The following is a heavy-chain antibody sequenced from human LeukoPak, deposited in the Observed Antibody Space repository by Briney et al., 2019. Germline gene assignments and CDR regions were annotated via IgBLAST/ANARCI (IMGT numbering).Heavy chain of an antibody. CDR3: AKGPPDTVQYFQH. D-gene: IGHD5-18*01. J-gene: IGHJ1*01. CDR1: GFNYSSYT. V-gene: IGHV3-48*01. CDR2: ISASRDIT. Sequence: GGSPRLSCAASGFNYSSYTMNWVRQAPGMGLEWLSYISASRDITYYADSVKGRFTISRDNSKNTLYLQMNSLKPEDTAVYYCAKGPPDTVQYFQHWGQGTLVTVSS.